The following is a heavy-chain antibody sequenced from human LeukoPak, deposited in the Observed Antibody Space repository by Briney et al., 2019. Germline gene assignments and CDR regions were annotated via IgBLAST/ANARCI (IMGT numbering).Heavy chain of an antibody. CDR3: AADWVRGWTNYYYYGMDV. Sequence: SVKVSCRASGFTFTSSAMQWVRQARGQRLEWIGWIVVGSGNTNYAQTFQERVTITRDMSTSTAYMELSSLRSEDTAVYYCAADWVRGWTNYYYYGMDVWGQGTTVTVSS. V-gene: IGHV1-58*02. D-gene: IGHD6-19*01. CDR1: GFTFTSSA. J-gene: IGHJ6*02. CDR2: IVVGSGNT.